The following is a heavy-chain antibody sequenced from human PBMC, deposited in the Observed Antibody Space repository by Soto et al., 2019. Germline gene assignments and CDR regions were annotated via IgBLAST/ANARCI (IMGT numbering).Heavy chain of an antibody. CDR1: GFTFSTYS. CDR3: AKAHSSSSYRYFALDV. CDR2: VSSSSSYI. Sequence: PGGSLRLSCAASGFTFSTYSMNWVRQAPGKGLEWVASVSSSSSYISYADSVKGRFTISRDNAKSSVYLQMNTLGAEDTAVYFCAKAHSSSSYRYFALDVWGQGTTVTVSS. V-gene: IGHV3-21*01. J-gene: IGHJ6*02. D-gene: IGHD2-2*02.